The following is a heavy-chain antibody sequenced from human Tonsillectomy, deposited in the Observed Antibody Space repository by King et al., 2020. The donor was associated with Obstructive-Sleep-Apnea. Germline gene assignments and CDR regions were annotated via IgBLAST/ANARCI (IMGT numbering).Heavy chain of an antibody. CDR1: GFTFSNYN. CDR2: ISQDESDK. D-gene: IGHD1-26*01. Sequence: VQLVESGGGGVQPGRSLRLSCAASGFTFSNYNVHWVRQAPGKGLEWVAVISQDESDKYYGDSVKGRFTISRDNSKNTLYLQMNSLRDEDTAVYYCARARGSFLFYGMDVWGQGTTVTVSS. V-gene: IGHV3-30*04. CDR3: ARARGSFLFYGMDV. J-gene: IGHJ6*02.